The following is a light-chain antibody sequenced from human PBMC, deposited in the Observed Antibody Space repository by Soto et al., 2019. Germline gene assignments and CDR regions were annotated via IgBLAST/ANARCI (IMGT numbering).Light chain of an antibody. V-gene: IGKV3-20*01. CDR1: QSLANSF. Sequence: VLTQSPVTLSVSAFEIATLSCMASQSLANSFIAWYQQKPGQAPRLLIYDTSSRASGIPDRFSGSGSGTDFTLTISRLETEDFAVFYCQQYGTSEIIFGQGTRLEIK. J-gene: IGKJ5*01. CDR2: DTS. CDR3: QQYGTSEII.